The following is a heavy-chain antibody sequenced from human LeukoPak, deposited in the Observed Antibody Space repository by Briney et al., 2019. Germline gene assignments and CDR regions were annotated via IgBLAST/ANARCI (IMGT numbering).Heavy chain of an antibody. CDR1: GFTFSSYA. Sequence: GGSLRLSCAASGFTFSSYAISWVRQAPGKGLEWVSAISKSGDSTYYADSVKGRFTVSRDNSKNTLSLQMHSLRAEDTAVYYCAKDPGVVPAHYFDYWGQGTLVTVSS. J-gene: IGHJ4*02. CDR2: ISKSGDST. CDR3: AKDPGVVPAHYFDY. D-gene: IGHD2-2*01. V-gene: IGHV3-23*01.